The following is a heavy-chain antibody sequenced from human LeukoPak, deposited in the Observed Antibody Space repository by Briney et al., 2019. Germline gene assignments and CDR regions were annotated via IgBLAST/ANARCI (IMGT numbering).Heavy chain of an antibody. V-gene: IGHV3-21*01. CDR3: ARGSRISGPAGSYFDY. D-gene: IGHD2-2*01. CDR1: GFTFSIYN. CDR2: ITSSSTYT. Sequence: PGGSLRLSCAASGFTFSIYNMNWVRQAPGKALEWVSSITSSSTYTYYADSVKGRFTISRDNAKNSLYLQMNSLRAEDTAVYYCARGSRISGPAGSYFDYWGQGTLVTVSS. J-gene: IGHJ4*02.